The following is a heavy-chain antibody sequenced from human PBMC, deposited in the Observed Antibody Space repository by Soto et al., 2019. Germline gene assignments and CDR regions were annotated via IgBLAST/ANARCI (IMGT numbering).Heavy chain of an antibody. V-gene: IGHV4-59*01. CDR2: IYYTGST. CDR3: AHRPYNGGSRPFDF. Sequence: SATLYLTCTVSGGSISSYYWTWIRQSPGKGLEWIGYIYYTGSTKYSPSLKSRVTISLGTSRNQFSLNLSSVTAADTAVYYCAHRPYNGGSRPFDFWGQGTLVTVSS. D-gene: IGHD2-8*01. CDR1: GGSISSYY. J-gene: IGHJ4*02.